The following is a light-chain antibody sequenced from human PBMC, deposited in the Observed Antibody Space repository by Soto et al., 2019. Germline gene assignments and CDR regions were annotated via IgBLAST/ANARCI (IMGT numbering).Light chain of an antibody. V-gene: IGKV1-39*01. Sequence: IMIYDSSSSLSASVGERLTIACRASKSISSYLTWYQQKPGKAPELLIHGASSLQSGVPSRFSGTGSGTDFTLTISSLQPEDFATYYCQQSYGTPQTFGQGTKVDIK. CDR1: KSISSY. J-gene: IGKJ1*01. CDR2: GAS. CDR3: QQSYGTPQT.